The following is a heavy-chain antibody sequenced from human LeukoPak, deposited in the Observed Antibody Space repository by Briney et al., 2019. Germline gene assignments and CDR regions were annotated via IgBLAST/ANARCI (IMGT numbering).Heavy chain of an antibody. V-gene: IGHV3-74*01. CDR3: ARVPTGGYYFDD. Sequence: GGSLRLSCATSGFTFTIYWMHWVRQAPGKGLVWVSRINSDGSTTSYADSVKGRFTISRDNAKNTLYLQMNSLRAEDTAVYYCARVPTGGYYFDDWGQGTLVTVSS. CDR2: INSDGSTT. J-gene: IGHJ4*02. D-gene: IGHD4-17*01. CDR1: GFTFTIYW.